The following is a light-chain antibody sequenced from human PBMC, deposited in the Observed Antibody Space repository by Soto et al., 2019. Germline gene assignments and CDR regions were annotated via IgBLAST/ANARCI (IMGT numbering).Light chain of an antibody. Sequence: ERVVTQSPVTLSVSPGEGATLSCRASESVSTNLAWYQQRPGQAPRLLIYGASSRATGIPDRFSGSGSGTDFTLTISRLEPEDFAVYYCQQYGSSWITFGQGTRLEN. V-gene: IGKV3-20*01. CDR1: ESVSTN. CDR3: QQYGSSWIT. J-gene: IGKJ5*01. CDR2: GAS.